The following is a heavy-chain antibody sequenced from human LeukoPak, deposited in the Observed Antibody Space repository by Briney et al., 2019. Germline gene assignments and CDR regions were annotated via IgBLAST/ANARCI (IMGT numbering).Heavy chain of an antibody. CDR2: INPNSGGT. CDR3: ARVGYDSSGYYSFFDY. Sequence: ASVTVSCKASGYIFTGYYMHWVRQAPGQGLEWMGWINPNSGGTNYAQKFQGRVTMTRDTSISTAYMELSRLRSDDTAVYYCARVGYDSSGYYSFFDYWGQGTLVTVSS. D-gene: IGHD3-22*01. CDR1: GYIFTGYY. J-gene: IGHJ4*02. V-gene: IGHV1-2*02.